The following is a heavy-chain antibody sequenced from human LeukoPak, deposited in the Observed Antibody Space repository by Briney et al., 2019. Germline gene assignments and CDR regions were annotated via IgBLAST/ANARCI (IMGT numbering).Heavy chain of an antibody. J-gene: IGHJ4*02. D-gene: IGHD2-21*02. CDR2: INHSGST. CDR1: GGSISSGSYY. V-gene: IGHV4-39*07. CDR3: ARDLRTYCGGDCYSYYFDY. Sequence: SETLSLTCTVSGGSISSGSYYWSWIRQPPGKGLEWIGEINHSGSTNYNPSLKSRVTISVDTSKNQFSLKLSSVTAADTAMYYCARDLRTYCGGDCYSYYFDYWGQGTLVTVSS.